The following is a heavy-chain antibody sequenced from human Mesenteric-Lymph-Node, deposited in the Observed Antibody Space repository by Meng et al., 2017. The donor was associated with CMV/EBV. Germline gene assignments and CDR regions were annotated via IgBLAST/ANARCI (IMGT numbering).Heavy chain of an antibody. CDR2: ISGRGGST. Sequence: GESLKISCAASRFTFSSYAMTWVRWVRQAPGRGLEWVSTISGRGGSTYYADSVKGRFTISSDNSKNTLYLQMNSLRAEDTAVYCCARGKVGAQYGPYYYGMDVWGQGTTVTVSS. CDR3: ARGKVGAQYGPYYYGMDV. J-gene: IGHJ6*02. V-gene: IGHV3-23*01. CDR1: RFTFSSYA. D-gene: IGHD1-26*01.